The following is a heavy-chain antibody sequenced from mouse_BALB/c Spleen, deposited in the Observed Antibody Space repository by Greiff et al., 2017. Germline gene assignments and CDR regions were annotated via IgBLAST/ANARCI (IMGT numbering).Heavy chain of an antibody. J-gene: IGHJ3*01. Sequence: EVKVVESGGGLVQPGGSRKLSCAASGFTFSSFGMHWVRQAPEKGLEWVAYISSGSSTIYYADTVKGRFTISRDNPKNTLFLQMTSLRSEDTAMYYCARHPYYYGSSPFAYWGQGTLVTVAA. CDR1: GFTFSSFG. D-gene: IGHD1-1*01. CDR3: ARHPYYYGSSPFAY. V-gene: IGHV5-17*02. CDR2: ISSGSSTI.